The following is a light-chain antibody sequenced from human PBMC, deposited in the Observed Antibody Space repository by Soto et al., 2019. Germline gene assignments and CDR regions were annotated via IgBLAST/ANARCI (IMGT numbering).Light chain of an antibody. V-gene: IGKV3-11*01. CDR3: QHRMNWPLT. J-gene: IGKJ5*01. CDR1: QTVSSY. Sequence: EIVLTQSPATLSLSPGERATLSGMASQTVSSYLLWYQQKRGQAPRLLIYDASNRATGIPARFSGSGSGTDFTLTISSLEPEDFAVYYCQHRMNWPLTFGQGTRLEIK. CDR2: DAS.